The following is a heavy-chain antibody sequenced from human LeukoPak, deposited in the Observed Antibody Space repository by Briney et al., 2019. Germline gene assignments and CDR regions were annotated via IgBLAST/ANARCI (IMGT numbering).Heavy chain of an antibody. CDR3: TRDTGGSGSYPDY. D-gene: IGHD1-26*01. V-gene: IGHV3-7*01. Sequence: PGGSLRLSCEASGFTFSNYWMTWVRQTPGKGLEWVANVKQDGAEKYYWDSVTGRFTISRDNAKKSVYLQMNSLRVEDTGLYYCTRDTGGSGSYPDYWGQGTLVTVSS. J-gene: IGHJ4*02. CDR1: GFTFSNYW. CDR2: VKQDGAEK.